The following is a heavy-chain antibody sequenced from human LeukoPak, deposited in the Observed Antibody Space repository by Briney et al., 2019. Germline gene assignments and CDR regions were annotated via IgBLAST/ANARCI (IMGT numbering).Heavy chain of an antibody. J-gene: IGHJ3*02. CDR3: TISGSHAFDI. Sequence: PSETLSLTCTVSGGSISSYYWSWIRQPAGKRLEWIGRIYNTGRTNYNPSLKSRVTMSVDTSKNQFSLKLSSVTAADTAVYYCTISGSHAFDIWGQGTMVTVSS. V-gene: IGHV4-4*07. CDR1: GGSISSYY. D-gene: IGHD3-22*01. CDR2: IYNTGRT.